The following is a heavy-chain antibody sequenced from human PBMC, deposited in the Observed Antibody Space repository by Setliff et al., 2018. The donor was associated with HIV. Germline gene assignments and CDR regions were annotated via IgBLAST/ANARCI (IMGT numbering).Heavy chain of an antibody. J-gene: IGHJ4*02. D-gene: IGHD1-1*01. Sequence: AGGSLRLSCAASGFTFSSHSMTWVRQAPGKGLEWVSSISSNSFYIYYADSVKGRFTISRDNTKNSLYLQLNSLRAEDTAVYYYARVFSPTGTLSPGFGYWGQGTLVTVSS. CDR2: ISSNSFYI. V-gene: IGHV3-21*01. CDR1: GFTFSSHS. CDR3: ARVFSPTGTLSPGFGY.